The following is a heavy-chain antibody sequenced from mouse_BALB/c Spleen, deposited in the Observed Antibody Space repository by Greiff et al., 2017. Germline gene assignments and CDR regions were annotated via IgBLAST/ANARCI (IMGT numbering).Heavy chain of an antibody. J-gene: IGHJ3*01. CDR1: GYTFTSYW. V-gene: IGHV1S81*02. CDR3: ARSVYDSWFAY. Sequence: VQLQQPGAELVKPGASVKLSCKASGYTFTSYWMHWVKQRPGQGLEWIGEINPSNGRTNYNEKFKSKATLTVDKSSSTAYMQLSSLTSEDSAVYYCARSVYDSWFAYWGQGTLVTVSA. CDR2: INPSNGRT. D-gene: IGHD2-3*01.